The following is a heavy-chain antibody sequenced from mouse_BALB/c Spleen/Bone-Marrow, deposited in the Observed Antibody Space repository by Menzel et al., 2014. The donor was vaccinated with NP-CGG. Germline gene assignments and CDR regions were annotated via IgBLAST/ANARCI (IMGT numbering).Heavy chain of an antibody. J-gene: IGHJ2*01. Sequence: EVKLMESGAELVKPGASVKLSCTASGFNIKDTYIHWVKQGPEQGLEWIGRIDPAHPYTKYAPKFQGKATITADTSSNTAYLQVSSLTSEDTAVYYCASLTGTFDYRRKGTTLPVSS. D-gene: IGHD4-1*01. V-gene: IGHV14-3*02. CDR2: IDPAHPYT. CDR3: ASLTGTFDY. CDR1: GFNIKDTY.